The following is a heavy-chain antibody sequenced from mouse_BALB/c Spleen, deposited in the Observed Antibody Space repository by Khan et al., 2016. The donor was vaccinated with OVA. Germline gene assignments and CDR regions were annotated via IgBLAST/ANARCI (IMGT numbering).Heavy chain of an antibody. CDR2: INPTSGYT. Sequence: QVQLKESGAELAKPGASVKMSCKASGYTFTSYWMHWIKQRPGQGLEWIGYINPTSGYTDYNQKFKDKATLTADKSSSTAYMQLNSLTSDDSAVYYCARDSIDYWGQGTPLTVSS. J-gene: IGHJ2*01. V-gene: IGHV1-7*01. CDR3: ARDSIDY. CDR1: GYTFTSYW. D-gene: IGHD2-5*01.